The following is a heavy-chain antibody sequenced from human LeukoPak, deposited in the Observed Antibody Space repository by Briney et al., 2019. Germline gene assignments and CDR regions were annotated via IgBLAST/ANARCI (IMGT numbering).Heavy chain of an antibody. J-gene: IGHJ4*02. CDR1: GFTVSGNY. Sequence: GGSLRLSCAASGFTVSGNYMGWVRQAPGKGLEWVSVIYSGGSTYYADSVKGRFTISRDNSKNTLYLQMNSLRAEDTAVYYCARAHYDFWSGSYYFDYWGQGTLVTVSS. V-gene: IGHV3-53*01. CDR2: IYSGGST. CDR3: ARAHYDFWSGSYYFDY. D-gene: IGHD3-3*01.